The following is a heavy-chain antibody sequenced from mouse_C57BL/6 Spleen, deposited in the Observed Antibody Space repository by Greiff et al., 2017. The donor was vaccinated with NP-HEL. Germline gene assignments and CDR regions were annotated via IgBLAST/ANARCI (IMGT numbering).Heavy chain of an antibody. CDR3: AKIYYDYYYAMDY. CDR1: GYTFTDYY. CDR2: IGPGSGST. Sequence: VQLQQSGAELVKPGASVKISCKASGYTFTDYYINWVKQRPGQGLEWIGKIGPGSGSTYYNEKFKGKATLTADKSSSTAYMQLSSLTSEDSAVYFCAKIYYDYYYAMDYWGQGTSVTVSS. V-gene: IGHV1-77*01. J-gene: IGHJ4*01. D-gene: IGHD2-4*01.